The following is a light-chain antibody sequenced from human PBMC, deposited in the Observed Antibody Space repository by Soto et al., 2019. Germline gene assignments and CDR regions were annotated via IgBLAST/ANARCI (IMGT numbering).Light chain of an antibody. CDR2: GAS. J-gene: IGKJ1*01. Sequence: AIQMTQSQSSLSAFVGYRVIISCRASQGIGNALGWYQQKPGKPPKLLIYGASNLQSGVPPRFSGILSGTDLTLAISSLKPEDSATYDCLQHDNFPWTFGQGTKVDIK. CDR3: LQHDNFPWT. CDR1: QGIGNA. V-gene: IGKV1-6*01.